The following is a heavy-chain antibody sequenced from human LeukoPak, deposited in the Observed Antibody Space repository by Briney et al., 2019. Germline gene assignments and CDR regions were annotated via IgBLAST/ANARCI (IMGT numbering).Heavy chain of an antibody. D-gene: IGHD6-19*01. Sequence: VASVKVSCKTSGYTFTSYYLHWVRQAPGQGLEWMGAINPSGGSTSYAQKFQGRVTVPRDTSTSTAYMELSSLRSEDTAVYYCARGSGWYWGQGTLVTVSS. CDR3: ARGSGWY. CDR2: INPSGGST. CDR1: GYTFTSYY. J-gene: IGHJ4*02. V-gene: IGHV1-46*01.